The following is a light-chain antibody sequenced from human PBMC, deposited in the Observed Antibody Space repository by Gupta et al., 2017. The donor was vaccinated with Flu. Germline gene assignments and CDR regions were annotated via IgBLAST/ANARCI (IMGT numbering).Light chain of an antibody. CDR2: AKN. CDR1: SLRSSY. CDR3: NSRDSSDNHQAV. J-gene: IGLJ2*01. V-gene: IGLV3-19*01. Sequence: VSVALGQTVRITCQGDSLRSSYASWYQQKPGQAPVLVIYAKNNRPSGIPDRFSGSSSGNTASLTITGAQAEDEADYYCNSRDSSDNHQAVFGGGTKLTVL.